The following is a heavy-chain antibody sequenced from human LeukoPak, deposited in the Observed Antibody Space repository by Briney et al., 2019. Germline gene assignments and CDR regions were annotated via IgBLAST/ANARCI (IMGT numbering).Heavy chain of an antibody. CDR1: GFTFNSYA. J-gene: IGHJ4*02. CDR3: AKADSSRWTAQDY. D-gene: IGHD6-13*01. V-gene: IGHV3-23*01. CDR2: ISQNGYDK. Sequence: GGSLRLSCAASGFTFNSYAMTWVRQAPGKGLEWVSAISQNGYDKYYADSVKGRFTISRDNSNNTLYLQMSSLRTDDSAVYYCAKADSSRWTAQDYWGQGTLVTVSS.